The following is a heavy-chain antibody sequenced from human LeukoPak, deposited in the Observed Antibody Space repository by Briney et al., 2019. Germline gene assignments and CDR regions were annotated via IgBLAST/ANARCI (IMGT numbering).Heavy chain of an antibody. CDR3: ARDANYGRGAFDI. J-gene: IGHJ3*02. CDR2: ISSTGNYI. CDR1: GFTFSSYN. D-gene: IGHD3-10*02. V-gene: IGHV3-21*01. Sequence: GGSLRLSCAASGFTFSSYNINWVRQAPGRGLEWVSCISSTGNYIYYADSVKGRFTISRDNAKNSLFLRMNSLRAEDTAVYYCARDANYGRGAFDIWGQGTMVTVSS.